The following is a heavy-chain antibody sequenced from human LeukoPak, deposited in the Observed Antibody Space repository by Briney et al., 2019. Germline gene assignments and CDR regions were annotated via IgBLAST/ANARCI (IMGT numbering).Heavy chain of an antibody. CDR1: GGTFSNYA. V-gene: IGHV1-69*05. CDR3: ASPKDSDASAFDY. Sequence: SVRVSCKTSGGTFSNYALSWVRQAPGQGLEWMGRIIPLFGTANYAQKFQGRVTFTTDESTSTAYMELSSLRSDDTAVYYCASPKDSDASAFDYWGQGTLVTVSS. D-gene: IGHD3/OR15-3a*01. CDR2: IIPLFGTA. J-gene: IGHJ4*02.